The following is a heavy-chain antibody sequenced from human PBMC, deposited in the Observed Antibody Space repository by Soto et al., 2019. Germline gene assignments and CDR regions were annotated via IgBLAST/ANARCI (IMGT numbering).Heavy chain of an antibody. Sequence: QVQLMESGGGVVQPGRSLRLSCAASGFTFKTYGIHWVRQVPGKGLQWVAALSYDGVNKFYADSVKGRFTISRDNSKNTVSLEMNNLRADDTAVYDCARDRGHVEWLPRQIDYWGQGTTVTVSS. J-gene: IGHJ4*02. V-gene: IGHV3-30*03. CDR1: GFTFKTYG. CDR3: ARDRGHVEWLPRQIDY. CDR2: LSYDGVNK. D-gene: IGHD3-3*01.